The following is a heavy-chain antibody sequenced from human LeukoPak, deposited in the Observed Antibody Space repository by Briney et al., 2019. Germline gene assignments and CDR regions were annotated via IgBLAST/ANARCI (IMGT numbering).Heavy chain of an antibody. D-gene: IGHD6-6*01. CDR3: ARLEYSSSFGNWFDP. V-gene: IGHV4-4*09. J-gene: IGHJ5*02. CDR1: GGSISSYY. CDR2: IYTSGST. Sequence: SETLSLTCTVSGGSISSYYWSWIRQPPGKGLEWIGYIYTSGSTNYNPSLKSRVTISVDTSKNPFSLKLSSVTAADTAVYYCARLEYSSSFGNWFDPWGQGTLVTVSS.